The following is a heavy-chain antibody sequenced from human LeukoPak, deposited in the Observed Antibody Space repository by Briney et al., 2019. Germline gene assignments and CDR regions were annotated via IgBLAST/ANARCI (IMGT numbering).Heavy chain of an antibody. J-gene: IGHJ6*03. CDR2: IYYSGST. D-gene: IGHD1-1*01. CDR1: GGSISSYY. V-gene: IGHV4-59*08. Sequence: SETLSLTCTVSGGSISSYYWSWIRQPPGQGLEWIGYIYYSGSTYYNPSLKSRLTISVDTSKNNFSLNLSSVTAADTPVYYCARGTGNYWRDYMDVWGKGTTVTISS. CDR3: ARGTGNYWRDYMDV.